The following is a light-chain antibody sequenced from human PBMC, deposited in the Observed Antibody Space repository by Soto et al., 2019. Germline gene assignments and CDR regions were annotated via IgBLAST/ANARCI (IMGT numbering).Light chain of an antibody. V-gene: IGKV3-15*01. Sequence: EIVMTQSPATLSVSPGERATLSCRASQSVSSNLAWYQQKPGQAPRLLIYGASTRATGVPARFSGSRSGTEFTLTISSLQSEDFAVSCHQQYNNWPPYTFGQGTKLEIK. CDR2: GAS. CDR1: QSVSSN. J-gene: IGKJ2*01. CDR3: QQYNNWPPYT.